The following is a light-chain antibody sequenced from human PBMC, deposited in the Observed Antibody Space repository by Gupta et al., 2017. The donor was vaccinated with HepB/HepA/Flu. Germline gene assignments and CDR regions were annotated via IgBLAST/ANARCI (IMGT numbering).Light chain of an antibody. CDR1: STNIGRVT. CDR3: SSWDHSRNGVV. J-gene: IGLJ3*02. CDR2: NDY. Sequence: QSVLTQPPSTPGTPGQTVTISCSGSSTNIGRVTVNWYQHLPGTAPKLLIYNDYQRPSGVPDRFSGSKSGTSASLAISGLQSGDEAHYYCSSWDHSRNGVVFGGGTTLTVL. V-gene: IGLV1-44*01.